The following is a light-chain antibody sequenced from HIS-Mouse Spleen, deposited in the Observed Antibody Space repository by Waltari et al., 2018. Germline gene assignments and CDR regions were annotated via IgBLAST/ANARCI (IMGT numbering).Light chain of an antibody. J-gene: IGLJ2*01. V-gene: IGLV3-10*01. CDR1: ASAKKY. CDR2: EDS. CDR3: YSTDSSGNHRV. Sequence: SYELTQPPSVSVSPGQTARITCSGDASAKKYAYWYQQKSGQAPVLVIYEDSNRPSGIPERFSGSSSGTMATLTISGAQVEDEADYYCYSTDSSGNHRVFGGGTKLTVL.